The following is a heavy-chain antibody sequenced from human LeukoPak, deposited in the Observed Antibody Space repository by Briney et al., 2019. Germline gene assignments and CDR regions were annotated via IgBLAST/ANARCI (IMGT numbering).Heavy chain of an antibody. CDR3: AREQGIQLWPDY. CDR2: IWYDGSNK. Sequence: GGSLRLSCAASGFTFSSYGMHWVRQAPGKGVEWVAVIWYDGSNKYYADSVKGRFTISRDNSKNTLYLQMNSLRAEDTAVYYCAREQGIQLWPDYWGQGTLVTVSS. V-gene: IGHV3-33*01. D-gene: IGHD5-18*01. CDR1: GFTFSSYG. J-gene: IGHJ4*02.